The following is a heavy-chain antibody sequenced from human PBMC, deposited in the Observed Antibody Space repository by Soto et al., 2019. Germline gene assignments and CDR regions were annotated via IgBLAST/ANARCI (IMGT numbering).Heavy chain of an antibody. J-gene: IGHJ4*02. V-gene: IGHV1-69*01. D-gene: IGHD3-10*01. CDR3: ARDRDDYGSGNYYNRIDF. Sequence: QVQLVQSGAEVKKPGSSVKFSCKASGGIFSTYAISWLRQAPGQGLEWMGGIIPLFGTPNYAQRFQGRVTSTADESTSTDSMELSRLRSEDTAVYYCARDRDDYGSGNYYNRIDFWGQGTLVTVSS. CDR2: IIPLFGTP. CDR1: GGIFSTYA.